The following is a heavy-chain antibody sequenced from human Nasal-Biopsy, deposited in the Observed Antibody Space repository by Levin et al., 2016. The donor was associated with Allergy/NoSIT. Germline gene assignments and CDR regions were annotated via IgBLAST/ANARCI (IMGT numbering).Heavy chain of an antibody. D-gene: IGHD5-12*01. CDR1: SGFIDTYY. J-gene: IGHJ4*02. CDR2: IYFTGST. CDR3: ARRVTGYGQFDY. Sequence: SETLSLTCTVSSGFIDTYYWSWIRQPPGRGLEWIGYIYFTGSTSYNPSLRSRVTMSVDTSKKEFSLKLKSVTAADTAVYYCARRVTGYGQFDYWGRGILVTVSS. V-gene: IGHV4-59*12.